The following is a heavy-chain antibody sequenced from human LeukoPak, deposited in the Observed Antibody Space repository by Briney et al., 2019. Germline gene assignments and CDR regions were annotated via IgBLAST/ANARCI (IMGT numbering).Heavy chain of an antibody. J-gene: IGHJ4*02. V-gene: IGHV3-15*01. Sequence: GGSLRLSCAASGFTFSNAWMNWVRQAPGKGLELVGRVKSKTGGGATDYAAPVQGRFPISRDDSKNTLYLQMNRLKTEDPAVYYCTTPFFVVPSSWGKGALVTASS. CDR1: GFTFSNAW. CDR3: TTPFFVVPSS. CDR2: VKSKTGGGAT. D-gene: IGHD3-16*02.